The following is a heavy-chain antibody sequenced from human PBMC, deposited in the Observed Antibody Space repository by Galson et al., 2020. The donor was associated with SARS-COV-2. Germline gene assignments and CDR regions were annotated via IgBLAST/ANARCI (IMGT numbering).Heavy chain of an antibody. J-gene: IGHJ3*02. CDR2: IPHSGGT. V-gene: IGHV4-30-2*01. D-gene: IGHD4-17*01. CDR3: ARLHYGEYAPEAFDI. CDR1: GTSISGGSYS. Sequence: SETLSLTCAVSGTSISGGSYSWNWIRQPPGKGLEWIGYIPHSGGTYYNPSLKSRVTISGDRSKNQFSLRLSSVTAADAAVYCCARLHYGEYAPEAFDIWGPGTRVTVAS.